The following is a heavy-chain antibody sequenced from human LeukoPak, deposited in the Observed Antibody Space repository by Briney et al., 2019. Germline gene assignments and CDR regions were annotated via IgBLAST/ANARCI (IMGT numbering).Heavy chain of an antibody. J-gene: IGHJ6*03. D-gene: IGHD2-15*01. Sequence: SETLSLTGGVYDEAFSGYYWSWIAKSPGKGLEWIGAINHSGSSHYIPSLKSRVTMSVDTSKNQFSLKLTSVTAADTAVYFCARSFQGSGYYSFYYLDVWGEGTTVTVSS. CDR3: ARSFQGSGYYSFYYLDV. CDR1: DEAFSGYY. CDR2: INHSGSS. V-gene: IGHV4-34*01.